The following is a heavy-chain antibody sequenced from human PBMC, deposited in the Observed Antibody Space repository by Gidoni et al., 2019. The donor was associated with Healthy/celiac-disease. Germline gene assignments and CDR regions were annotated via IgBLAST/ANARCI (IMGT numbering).Heavy chain of an antibody. CDR1: GFTFSSYA. CDR3: AKARGYSGYEHGY. Sequence: EVQLLESGGGLVQPGWSLRLSCAASGFTFSSYAMSWVRQAPGKWLEWVSAISGSGGSTSYADSVKGRFTISRDNSKNTLYLQMNSLRAEDTAVYYCAKARGYSGYEHGYWGQGTLVTVSS. D-gene: IGHD5-12*01. CDR2: ISGSGGST. V-gene: IGHV3-23*01. J-gene: IGHJ4*02.